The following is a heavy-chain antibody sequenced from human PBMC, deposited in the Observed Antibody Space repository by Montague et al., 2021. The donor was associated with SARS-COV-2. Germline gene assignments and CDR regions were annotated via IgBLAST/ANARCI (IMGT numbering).Heavy chain of an antibody. V-gene: IGHV4-4*07. CDR3: TRAFDWLSITRYWYLDL. CDR2: VSASGST. D-gene: IGHD3-9*01. J-gene: IGHJ2*01. CDR1: GDSISYFY. Sequence: SETLSLTCTVSGDSISYFYWSWIRQPAGKGLEWIGRVSASGSTYYNPSLKSRVTISVDTSKNQFSLKLSSVTAADTAVYYCTRAFDWLSITRYWYLDLWGRGTLVTVSS.